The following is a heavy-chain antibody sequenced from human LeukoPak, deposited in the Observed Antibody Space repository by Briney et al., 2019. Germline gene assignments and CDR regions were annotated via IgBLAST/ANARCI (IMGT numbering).Heavy chain of an antibody. CDR3: AKDKARYSSGWYYSDY. CDR1: GFTFDDYA. Sequence: PGRSLRLSCAASGFTFDDYAMHWVRQAPGKGLEWVSGISWNSGSIGYADSVKGRFTISRDNAKNSLYLQMNSLRAEDTALYYCAKDKARYSSGWYYSDYWGQGTLVTVSS. V-gene: IGHV3-9*01. D-gene: IGHD6-19*01. CDR2: ISWNSGSI. J-gene: IGHJ4*02.